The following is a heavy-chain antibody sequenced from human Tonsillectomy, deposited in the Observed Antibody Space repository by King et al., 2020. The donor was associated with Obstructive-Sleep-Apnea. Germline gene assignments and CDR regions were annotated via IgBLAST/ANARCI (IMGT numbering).Heavy chain of an antibody. D-gene: IGHD2-15*01. CDR1: GFTFSSYA. J-gene: IGHJ3*02. V-gene: IGHV3-30-3*01. Sequence: QLVQSGGGVVQPGRSLRLSCAASGFTFSSYAMHWVRQAPGKGLEWVAVISYDGSNKYYADSVKGRFTISRDNSKNTLYLQMNSLRAEDTAVYYCARDRGDIVVVVAASDAFDIWGQGTMVTVSS. CDR3: ARDRGDIVVVVAASDAFDI. CDR2: ISYDGSNK.